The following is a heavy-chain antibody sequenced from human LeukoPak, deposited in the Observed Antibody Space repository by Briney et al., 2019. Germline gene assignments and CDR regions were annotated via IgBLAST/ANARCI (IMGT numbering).Heavy chain of an antibody. V-gene: IGHV4-59*01. D-gene: IGHD3-16*01. CDR1: DSSISDYY. CDR3: ARDASTRKYLQH. CDR2: IHYSGGA. Sequence: SETLSLTCTVSDSSISDYYWYWIRQPPGKGLEWIGLIHYSGGADYNPSLKSRVTISLDTSRNQFSLNLASVTAADTAVYYCARDASTRKYLQHWGQGTLVTVSS. J-gene: IGHJ1*01.